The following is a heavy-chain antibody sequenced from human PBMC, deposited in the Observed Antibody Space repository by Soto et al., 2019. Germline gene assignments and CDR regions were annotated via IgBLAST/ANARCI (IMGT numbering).Heavy chain of an antibody. V-gene: IGHV4-30-2*01. D-gene: IGHD2-15*01. CDR2: IYHSGST. CDR1: GGSISSGGYS. CDR3: ARGVVAATGWFDP. J-gene: IGHJ5*02. Sequence: TLSLTCAVSGGSISSGGYSWSWIRQPPGKGLEWIGYIYHSGSTYYNPSLKSRVTISVDRSKNQFSLKLSSVTAADTAVYYCARGVVAATGWFDPWGQGTLVTVSS.